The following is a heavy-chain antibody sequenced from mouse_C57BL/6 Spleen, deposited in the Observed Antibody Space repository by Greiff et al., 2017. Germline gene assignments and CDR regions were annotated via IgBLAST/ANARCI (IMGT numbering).Heavy chain of an antibody. CDR3: ARRVTTVRGAYFDY. CDR1: GFTFSDYG. CDR2: ISSGSSTI. V-gene: IGHV5-17*01. D-gene: IGHD1-1*01. Sequence: EVQLVESGGGLVKPGGSLKLSCAASGFTFSDYGMHWVRQAPEKGLEWVAYISSGSSTIYYADTVKGRFTISRDNAKNTLFLQMTSLRSEGTAMYYCARRVTTVRGAYFDYWGQGTTLTVSS. J-gene: IGHJ2*01.